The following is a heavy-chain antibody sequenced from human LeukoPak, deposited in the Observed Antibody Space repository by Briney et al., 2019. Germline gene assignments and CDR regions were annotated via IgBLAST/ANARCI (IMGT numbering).Heavy chain of an antibody. CDR2: IYYTGSA. J-gene: IGHJ3*02. CDR1: GGSISSYY. D-gene: IGHD5-24*01. CDR3: ARRSRMTTIDAFDI. V-gene: IGHV4-59*08. Sequence: SETLSLTCTVSGGSISSYYWSWIRQPPGKGLESIGYIYYTGSANYNPSLKSRVTISVDTSKNQFFLELSSVTAADTAVYYCARRSRMTTIDAFDIWGQGTMVTVSS.